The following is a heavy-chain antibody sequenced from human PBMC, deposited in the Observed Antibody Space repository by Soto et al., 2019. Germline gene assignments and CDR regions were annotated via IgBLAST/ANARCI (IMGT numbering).Heavy chain of an antibody. Sequence: QVQLQESGPGLVKPSQTLSLTCTVSGGSVSSGGHYWSWIRQHPGQGLEWIGYIYNSGSTSYNPSLESRVVISVDTSKNQFSLKLSSVTAADTAVYCCAGGRDSWGQGTLVTVSS. V-gene: IGHV4-31*03. CDR3: AGGRDS. D-gene: IGHD3-16*01. CDR2: IYNSGST. CDR1: GGSVSSGGHY. J-gene: IGHJ4*02.